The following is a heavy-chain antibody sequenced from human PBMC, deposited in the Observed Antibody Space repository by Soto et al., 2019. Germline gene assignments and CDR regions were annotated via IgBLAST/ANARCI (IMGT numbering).Heavy chain of an antibody. Sequence: QVQLVQSGAEVKKPGASVKVSCKASGYAFTTYYIHWVRQAPGQGLEWMGIIDPNAGSSTFTQKFRGRVTMTRDTSTSTVYMELSGLRSGDTAVYYCARGGYSSTWSNLLDRSGLDVWGQGTTVTVSS. J-gene: IGHJ6*02. D-gene: IGHD6-13*01. CDR3: ARGGYSSTWSNLLDRSGLDV. V-gene: IGHV1-46*01. CDR2: IDPNAGSS. CDR1: GYAFTTYY.